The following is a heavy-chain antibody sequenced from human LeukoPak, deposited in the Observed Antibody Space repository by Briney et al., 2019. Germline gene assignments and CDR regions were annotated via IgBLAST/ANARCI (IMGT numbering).Heavy chain of an antibody. V-gene: IGHV4-39*01. Sequence: SETLSLTCTVSGGSISSSSYYWGWIRQPPGKGLEWIGSIYYSGSTYYNPSLKSRLSISVDTSKNQFSLRLSSVTAADTAVYYCARGSGYYYGDFDYWGQGGLVTVSS. CDR2: IYYSGST. J-gene: IGHJ4*02. D-gene: IGHD3-22*01. CDR3: ARGSGYYYGDFDY. CDR1: GGSISSSSYY.